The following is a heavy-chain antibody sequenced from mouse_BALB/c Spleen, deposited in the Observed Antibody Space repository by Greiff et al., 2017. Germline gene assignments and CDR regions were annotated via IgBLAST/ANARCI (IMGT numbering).Heavy chain of an antibody. V-gene: IGHV5-6-5*01. CDR1: GFTFSSFG. CDR3: ARGGLI. CDR2: ISSGGST. Sequence: EVMLVESGGGLVQPGGSRKLSCAASGFTFSSFGMHWVRQAPEKGLEWVASISSGGSTYYPDSVKGRFTISRDNARNILYLQMSSLRSEDTAMYYCARGGLIWGQGTLVTVSA. J-gene: IGHJ3*01.